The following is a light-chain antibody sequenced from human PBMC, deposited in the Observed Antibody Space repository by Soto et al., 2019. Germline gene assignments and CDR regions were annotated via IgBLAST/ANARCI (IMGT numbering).Light chain of an antibody. V-gene: IGLV2-14*01. CDR1: SSDVGGYNY. CDR3: TSYTSGSTTYV. J-gene: IGLJ1*01. Sequence: QSALTHPASVSGSPGQSITISCTGTSSDVGGYNYVSWYQQHPGEAPKLMIYDVTNRPSGVSDRFSGSKSGNTASLTISGLQAEDEADYYCTSYTSGSTTYVFGTGTKVT. CDR2: DVT.